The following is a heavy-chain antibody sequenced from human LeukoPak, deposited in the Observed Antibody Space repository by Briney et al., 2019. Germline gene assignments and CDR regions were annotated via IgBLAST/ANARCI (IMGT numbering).Heavy chain of an antibody. D-gene: IGHD3-22*01. V-gene: IGHV3-30*03. Sequence: PGGSLRLSCAASGFTFSSYGMHWVRQAPGKGLEWVAVISYDGSNKYYADSVKGRFTISRDNSKNTLYLQMNSLRAEDTAVYYCARDGIYPYYYDSSGYYYASYDYWGQGTLVTVSS. J-gene: IGHJ4*02. CDR2: ISYDGSNK. CDR3: ARDGIYPYYYDSSGYYYASYDY. CDR1: GFTFSSYG.